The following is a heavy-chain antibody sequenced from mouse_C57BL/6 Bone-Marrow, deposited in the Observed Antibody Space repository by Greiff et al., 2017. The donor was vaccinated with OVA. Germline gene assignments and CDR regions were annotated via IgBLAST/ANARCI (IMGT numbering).Heavy chain of an antibody. J-gene: IGHJ2*01. D-gene: IGHD1-1*01. CDR1: GFTFTDYY. CDR3: ARYKGGYGSSYEDY. Sequence: EVKLMESGGGLVQPGGSLSLSCAASGFTFTDYYMSWVRQPPGKALEWLGFIRNKANGYTTEYSASVKGRFTISRDNSQSILYLQMNALRAEDSATYYCARYKGGYGSSYEDYWGQGTTLTVSS. V-gene: IGHV7-3*01. CDR2: IRNKANGYTT.